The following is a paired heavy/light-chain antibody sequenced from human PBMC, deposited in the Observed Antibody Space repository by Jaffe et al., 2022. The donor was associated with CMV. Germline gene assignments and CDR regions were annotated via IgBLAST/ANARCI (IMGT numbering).Heavy chain of an antibody. Sequence: QVQLVQSGAEVKKPGSSVKVSCKTSGGTFSSYAISWVRQAPGQGLEWMGGIIPMLATRNYAQKFQGRVTITADESTSTAYMELSSLRFEDTAVYYCARDRGPGVVNYYYGMDVWGQGTTVTVSS. CDR2: IIPMLATR. CDR1: GGTFSSYA. J-gene: IGHJ6*02. D-gene: IGHD2-21*01. CDR3: ARDRGPGVVNYYYGMDV. V-gene: IGHV1-69*01.
Light chain of an antibody. CDR3: MQALQTPRT. V-gene: IGKV2-28*01. J-gene: IGKJ1*01. CDR1: QSLLHSNGNTY. CDR2: LGS. Sequence: DIVMTQSPLSLPVTPGEPASISCRSSQSLLHSNGNTYLDWYLQKPGKSPQLLIYLGSNRASGVPDRFSGSGSGTDFTLKISRVEAEDVGVYYCMQALQTPRTFGQGTKVEIK.